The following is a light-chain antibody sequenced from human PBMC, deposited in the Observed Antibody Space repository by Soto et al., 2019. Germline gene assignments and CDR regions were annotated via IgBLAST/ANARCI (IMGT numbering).Light chain of an antibody. CDR1: QTVSSN. V-gene: IGKV3D-15*01. CDR2: GAS. CDR3: QQYNNWPPWT. J-gene: IGKJ1*01. Sequence: EIILTQSPDTLSLSPGERATLSCRASQTVSSNYLAWCQQTPGQAPRLLIYGASTRASGIPDRFSGSGSGTEFTLTISSLQSEDFAVYYCQQYNNWPPWTFGQGTKVDIK.